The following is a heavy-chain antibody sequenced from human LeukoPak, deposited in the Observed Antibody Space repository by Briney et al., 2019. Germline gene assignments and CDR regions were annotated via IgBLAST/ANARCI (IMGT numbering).Heavy chain of an antibody. Sequence: GESLKISCKGSGYSFTSYWIGWVRQMPGKGLEWMGIIYPGDSDTRYSPSFQGQVTISADKSISTAYLQWSSLKASDTAMYYCARLPYYYDSSGYESWFDPWGQGTLVTVSS. V-gene: IGHV5-51*01. CDR1: GYSFTSYW. J-gene: IGHJ5*02. CDR2: IYPGDSDT. D-gene: IGHD3-22*01. CDR3: ARLPYYYDSSGYESWFDP.